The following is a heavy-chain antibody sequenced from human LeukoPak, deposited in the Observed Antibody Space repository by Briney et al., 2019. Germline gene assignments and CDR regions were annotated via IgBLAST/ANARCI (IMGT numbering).Heavy chain of an antibody. CDR3: ARARYYDSSGYAPQHYYYYYMDV. J-gene: IGHJ6*03. Sequence: SVKVSCKASGGTFSSYAISWVRQAPGQGLEWVGGIIPIFGTANYAQKFQGRVTITTDESTSTAYTELSSLRSEDTAVYYCARARYYDSSGYAPQHYYYYYMDVWGKGTTVTVSS. D-gene: IGHD3-22*01. CDR1: GGTFSSYA. V-gene: IGHV1-69*05. CDR2: IIPIFGTA.